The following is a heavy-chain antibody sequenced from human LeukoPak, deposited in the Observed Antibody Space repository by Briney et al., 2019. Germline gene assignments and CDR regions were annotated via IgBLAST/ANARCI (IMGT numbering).Heavy chain of an antibody. V-gene: IGHV4-59*11. CDR2: IYYSGST. J-gene: IGHJ5*02. CDR3: AALQGMAGAGHWFDP. Sequence: SETLSLTCTVSGASISSHYWYWIRQSPGKGLEGIGYIYYSGSTDYYPSLKSRVTISLDTSKNQVSLKLNSVTAADAAVYYCAALQGMAGAGHWFDPWGQGTLVTVSP. CDR1: GASISSHY. D-gene: IGHD6-19*01.